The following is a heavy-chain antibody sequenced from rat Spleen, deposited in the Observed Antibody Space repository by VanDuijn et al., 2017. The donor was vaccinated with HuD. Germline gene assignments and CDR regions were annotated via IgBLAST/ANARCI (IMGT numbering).Heavy chain of an antibody. CDR3: ATRYYYSGEGD. Sequence: EVQLVESGGGLVRPGRSLKLSCAASGFTFSDYYMAWVRQAPKKGLEWVASISYEGSTTHYGDSVKGRFTISRDSAESTLYLQMNSLRSEDTATYYCATRYYYSGEGDWGQGVMVTVSS. CDR2: ISYEGSTT. V-gene: IGHV5-22*01. J-gene: IGHJ2*01. D-gene: IGHD1-1*01. CDR1: GFTFSDYY.